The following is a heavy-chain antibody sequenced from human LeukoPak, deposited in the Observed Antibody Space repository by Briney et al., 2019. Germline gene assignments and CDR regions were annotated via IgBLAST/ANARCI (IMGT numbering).Heavy chain of an antibody. CDR3: AKVRNGYCSSTSCPFDY. J-gene: IGHJ4*02. CDR1: GFTFSSYA. Sequence: GGSLRLSCAASGFTFSSYAMRWVRQAPGKGLEWVSAISGSGGSTYYADSVKGRFTISRDNSKNTLYLQMNSLRAEDTAVYYCAKVRNGYCSSTSCPFDYWGQGTLVTVSS. V-gene: IGHV3-23*01. CDR2: ISGSGGST. D-gene: IGHD2-2*01.